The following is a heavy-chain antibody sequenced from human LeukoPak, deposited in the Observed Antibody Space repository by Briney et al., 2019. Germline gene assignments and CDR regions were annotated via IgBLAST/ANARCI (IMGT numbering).Heavy chain of an antibody. Sequence: GRSLRLSCAASGFTFSTYGMHWVRQAPGKGLEWVAVIAYDGSNIHYADSVKGRFTISRDNSKKTLYLQMNSLRAEDTAVYYCAKTPRYIAARQSHFDYWGQGTLVTDSS. J-gene: IGHJ4*02. D-gene: IGHD6-6*01. CDR3: AKTPRYIAARQSHFDY. CDR1: GFTFSTYG. CDR2: IAYDGSNI. V-gene: IGHV3-30*18.